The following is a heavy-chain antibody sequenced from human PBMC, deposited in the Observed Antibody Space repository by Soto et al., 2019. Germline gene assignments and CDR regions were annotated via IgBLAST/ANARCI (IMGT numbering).Heavy chain of an antibody. CDR1: GGTFSSDT. D-gene: IGHD6-19*01. CDR3: ARAVAAESAFDS. V-gene: IGHV1-69*02. Sequence: QVQLVQSGAELKKPVSSGKVSCKASGGTFSSDTISWVRQVPGQGLEWLGTIIPDLPIANYAQKFQGRVTITADRSTRTAYMELSSLRSEDTAVFYCARAVAAESAFDSWGQGTPVTVSS. J-gene: IGHJ4*02. CDR2: IIPDLPIA.